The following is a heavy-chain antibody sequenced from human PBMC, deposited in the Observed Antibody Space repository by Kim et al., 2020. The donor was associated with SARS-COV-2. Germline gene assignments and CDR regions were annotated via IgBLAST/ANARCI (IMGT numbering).Heavy chain of an antibody. V-gene: IGHV3-21*01. CDR1: GFMFSAYS. Sequence: GGSLRLSCGGSGFMFSAYSMHWVRQAPGKGLEWVSSITSSSRYIHYAASVKGRFAISRDNAKNSLYLEMNSLRAEDTGVYYCARDGSGSANKFFYYYMDPWGTGTTVTLSS. J-gene: IGHJ6*03. CDR3: ARDGSGSANKFFYYYMDP. CDR2: ITSSSRYI. D-gene: IGHD3-10*01.